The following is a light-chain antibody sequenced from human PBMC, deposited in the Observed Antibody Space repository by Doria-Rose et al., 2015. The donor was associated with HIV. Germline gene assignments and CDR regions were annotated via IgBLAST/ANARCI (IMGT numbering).Light chain of an antibody. J-gene: IGKJ5*01. V-gene: IGKV3-20*01. CDR2: DAS. Sequence: EIVLTQSPGTLSLSPGERATLSCRASQRVKSSYLAWYQQQPGQATRLLIYDASTSATGISDRFSGCGSGTDFTLTIIRLEPEDVAVYYCKQYGTSRCTFGQWTRREIK. CDR3: KQYGTSRCT. CDR1: QRVKSSY.